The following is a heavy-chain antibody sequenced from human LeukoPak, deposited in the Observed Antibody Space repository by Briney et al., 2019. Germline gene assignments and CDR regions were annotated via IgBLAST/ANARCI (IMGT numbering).Heavy chain of an antibody. CDR2: IKQDGSEK. D-gene: IGHD3-3*01. Sequence: SGGSLRLSCAASGFTFSSYWMSWVRQGPGKGLEWVANIKQDGSEKYYVDSVKGRFSISRDDTKNSLYLQLNSLRAEDTAVYYCAREGLRFLEWSSYYFDYWGLGTLVTVSS. CDR3: AREGLRFLEWSSYYFDY. CDR1: GFTFSSYW. V-gene: IGHV3-7*01. J-gene: IGHJ4*02.